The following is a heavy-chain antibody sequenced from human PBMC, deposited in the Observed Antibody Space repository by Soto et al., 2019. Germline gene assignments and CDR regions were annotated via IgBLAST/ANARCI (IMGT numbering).Heavy chain of an antibody. V-gene: IGHV3-15*01. Sequence: PGGSLRLSCAASGFTFSNAWMSWVRQAPGKGLEWVGRIKSKTDGGTTDYAAPVKGRFTISRDDSKNTLYLQMNSLKTEDTAVYYCTTEGHYDFWSGYYPGYYYYYYGMDVWGQGTTVTVSS. CDR1: GFTFSNAW. CDR3: TTEGHYDFWSGYYPGYYYYYYGMDV. CDR2: IKSKTDGGTT. J-gene: IGHJ6*02. D-gene: IGHD3-3*01.